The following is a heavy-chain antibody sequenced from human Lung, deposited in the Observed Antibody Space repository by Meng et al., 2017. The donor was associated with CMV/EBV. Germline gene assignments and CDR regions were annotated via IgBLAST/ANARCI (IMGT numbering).Heavy chain of an antibody. CDR2: ISSSSSYI. CDR1: GFTFSSYS. Sequence: GGSLRLXCAASGFTFSSYSMNWVRQAPGKGLEWVSSISSSSSYIYYADSVKGRFTISRDNAKNSLYLQMNSLRAEDTAVYYCARDGRGSRATRYVDYFDYWGQGKXVXVSS. CDR3: ARDGRGSRATRYVDYFDY. V-gene: IGHV3-21*01. D-gene: IGHD2-2*01. J-gene: IGHJ4*02.